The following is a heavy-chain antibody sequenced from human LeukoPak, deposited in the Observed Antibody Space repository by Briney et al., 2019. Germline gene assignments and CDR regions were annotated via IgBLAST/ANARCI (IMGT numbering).Heavy chain of an antibody. CDR3: ARGHRYYGMDV. CDR2: INHSGST. V-gene: IGHV4-34*01. CDR1: GGPFSGYY. Sequence: SETLSLTCAVHGGPFSGYYWSWIRQPPGKGLEWIGEINHSGSTNYNPSLKSRVTISVDTSKNQFSLKLSSVTAADTAVYYCARGHRYYGMDVWGKGTTVTVSS. J-gene: IGHJ6*04.